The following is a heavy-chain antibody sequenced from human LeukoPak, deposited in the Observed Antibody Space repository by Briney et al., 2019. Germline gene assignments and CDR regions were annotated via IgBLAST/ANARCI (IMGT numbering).Heavy chain of an antibody. V-gene: IGHV1-69*13. CDR1: GYSFTNYA. CDR2: IIPIFGTA. J-gene: IGHJ3*02. D-gene: IGHD5-18*01. Sequence: SVKVSCKASGYSFTNYAISWVRQAPGQGLEWMGGIIPIFGTANYAQKFQGRVTITADESTSTAYMELSSLRSEDTAVYYCARGNVDTAMADAFDIWGQGTMVTVSS. CDR3: ARGNVDTAMADAFDI.